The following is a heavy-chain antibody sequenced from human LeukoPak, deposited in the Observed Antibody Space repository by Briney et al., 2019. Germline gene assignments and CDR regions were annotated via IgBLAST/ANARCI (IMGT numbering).Heavy chain of an antibody. CDR1: GFTFSSYW. D-gene: IGHD3-3*01. V-gene: IGHV3-7*01. Sequence: GGSLRLSCAASGFTFSSYWMNWVRQPPGKGLEWVANIKQDGSEKYYADSVKGRFTISRDNAKNSLYLQMNSLRAEDTAVYYCARASYYDFWSGYYQDYYYYMDVWGKGTTVTVSS. CDR3: ARASYYDFWSGYYQDYYYYMDV. J-gene: IGHJ6*03. CDR2: IKQDGSEK.